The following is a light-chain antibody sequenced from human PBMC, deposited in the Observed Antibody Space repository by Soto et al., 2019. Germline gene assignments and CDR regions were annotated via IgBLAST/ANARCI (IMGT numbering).Light chain of an antibody. Sequence: QSVLTQPPSASGTPGQRVTISCSGGSSNIGGNPVNWYQQLPGTAPQLLIYSHNQRPSGVPDRFSGSKSGTSASLAISGLQSEDEADYYCASWDDSLNAYVFGGGTKLTVL. CDR2: SHN. CDR3: ASWDDSLNAYV. V-gene: IGLV1-44*01. CDR1: SSNIGGNP. J-gene: IGLJ3*02.